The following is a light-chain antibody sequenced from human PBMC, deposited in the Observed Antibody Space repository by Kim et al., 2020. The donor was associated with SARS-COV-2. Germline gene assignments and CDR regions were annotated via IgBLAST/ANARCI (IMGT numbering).Light chain of an antibody. J-gene: IGLJ2*01. CDR3: CSFAGSTAFAL. Sequence: QSALTQPASVSGSPGQSITISCTGASSDIGTYSLVSWYQHHPGKAPKVIIYGGDERPSGVSHRFSGSKSVNTASLTISGLQSEDEAYYCCCSFAGSTAFALCGGGTQLTVL. CDR2: GGD. V-gene: IGLV2-23*03. CDR1: SSDIGTYSL.